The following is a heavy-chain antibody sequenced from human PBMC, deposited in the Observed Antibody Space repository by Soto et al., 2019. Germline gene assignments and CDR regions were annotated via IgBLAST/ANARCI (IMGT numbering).Heavy chain of an antibody. CDR1: GFTFSSYS. V-gene: IGHV3-21*01. J-gene: IGHJ6*02. CDR3: ARVVDYCDPYYYYGMDG. CDR2: ISSSSSYI. Sequence: GGSLRLSCAASGFTFSSYSMNWVRQAPGKGLEWVSSISSSSSYIYYADSVKGRFTISRDNAKNSLYLQMNSLRAEDTAVYYCARVVDYCDPYYYYGMDGWGQGTTVTVSS. D-gene: IGHD3-22*01.